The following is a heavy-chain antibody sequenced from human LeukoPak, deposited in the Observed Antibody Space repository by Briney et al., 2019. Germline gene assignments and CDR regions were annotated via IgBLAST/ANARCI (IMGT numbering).Heavy chain of an antibody. Sequence: GASVKVSCTASGYTFTSYGISWVRQAPGQGLEWMGWISAYNGNTNYAQKLQGRVTMTTDTSTSTAYMELRSLRSDDTAVYYCASPTGYSSGGAFDIWGQGIMVTVSS. CDR2: ISAYNGNT. D-gene: IGHD6-19*01. CDR1: GYTFTSYG. J-gene: IGHJ3*02. V-gene: IGHV1-18*01. CDR3: ASPTGYSSGGAFDI.